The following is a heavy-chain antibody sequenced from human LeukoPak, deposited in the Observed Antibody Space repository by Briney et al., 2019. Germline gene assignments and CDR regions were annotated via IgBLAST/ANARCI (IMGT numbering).Heavy chain of an antibody. CDR2: ILYDGSNK. D-gene: IGHD6-19*01. J-gene: IGHJ3*02. Sequence: PGGSLRLSCEASGFTFSSYAMHWVRQAPGKGLEWVAVILYDGSNKYYADSVKGRFTISRDNSKNTLYLQMNSLRAEDTAVYYCAREGANIAVAGTGAFDIWGQGTMVTVSS. CDR1: GFTFSSYA. V-gene: IGHV3-30-3*01. CDR3: AREGANIAVAGTGAFDI.